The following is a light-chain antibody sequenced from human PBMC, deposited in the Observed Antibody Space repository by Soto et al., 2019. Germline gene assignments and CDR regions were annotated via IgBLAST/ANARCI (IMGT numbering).Light chain of an antibody. CDR1: QDISNY. CDR2: GPS. J-gene: IGKJ3*01. CDR3: QKYNSLPFN. Sequence: DIQMTQSPSSLSASVGDTVTITCRASQDISNYLAWFQQKPGEAPKLLIYGPSTLESGVPSRLSGGKSGTDFTLTISGLQPEDVAIYYCQKYNSLPFNFGPGTKVEIQ. V-gene: IGKV1-27*01.